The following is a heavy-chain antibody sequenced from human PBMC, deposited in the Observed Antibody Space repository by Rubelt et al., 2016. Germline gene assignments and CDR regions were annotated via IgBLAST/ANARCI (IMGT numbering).Heavy chain of an antibody. Sequence: QVQLQQWGAGLLKPSETLSLTCAVYGGSFSGYYWSWIRQPPGKGLEWIGEINHSGSTNYNPSLKSRVTISVDTSRNQCSLKLGSVTAADTAGDYCARGRRGSSSWLGRDYYGMDVWGQGTTVTVS. CDR3: ARGRRGSSSWLGRDYYGMDV. V-gene: IGHV4-34*01. D-gene: IGHD6-13*01. CDR1: GGSFSGYY. CDR2: INHSGST. J-gene: IGHJ6*02.